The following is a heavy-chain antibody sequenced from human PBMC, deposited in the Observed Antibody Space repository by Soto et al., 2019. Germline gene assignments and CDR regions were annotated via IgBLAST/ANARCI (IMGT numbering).Heavy chain of an antibody. CDR2: IYPGDSDT. Sequence: GEALQISCKGSGYSFTSYLIGWVRQMPGKGLEWMGIIYPGDSDTRYSPSFQGQVTNSADKSISTAYLQWSSLKASDTAMYYCARQETNYDFWSGYSYNWFYPWGQGTMVTVSS. CDR3: ARQETNYDFWSGYSYNWFYP. J-gene: IGHJ5*01. V-gene: IGHV5-51*01. D-gene: IGHD3-3*01. CDR1: GYSFTSYL.